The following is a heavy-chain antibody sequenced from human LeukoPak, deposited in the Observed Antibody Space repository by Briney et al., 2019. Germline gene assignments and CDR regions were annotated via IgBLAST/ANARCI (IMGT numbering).Heavy chain of an antibody. D-gene: IGHD6-19*01. CDR1: GCTFSHYA. CDR3: AKDRVWSSGWQTFDY. J-gene: IGHJ4*02. Sequence: GRSLRLSCTPSGCTFSHYAMHWIRQAPGKGLEWVAVIWYDGSNKYYADSVKGRFTISRDSSENTLHLQMNSLRVEDTAVYYCAKDRVWSSGWQTFDYWDRGPVVIVSA. CDR2: IWYDGSNK. V-gene: IGHV3-33*06.